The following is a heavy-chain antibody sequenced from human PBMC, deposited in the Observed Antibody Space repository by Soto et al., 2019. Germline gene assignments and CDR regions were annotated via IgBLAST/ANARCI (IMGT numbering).Heavy chain of an antibody. D-gene: IGHD6-19*01. Sequence: QVQLQQWGAGLLKPSETLSLTCAVYGGSFSGYYWSWIRQPPGKGLEWIGEINHSGSTNYNPSLKSRVTISVDTSKNQFSLKLSSVTAADTAVYYCAIGPSDRDIAVAGSRFDYWGQGTLVTVSS. CDR3: AIGPSDRDIAVAGSRFDY. CDR1: GGSFSGYY. CDR2: INHSGST. J-gene: IGHJ4*02. V-gene: IGHV4-34*01.